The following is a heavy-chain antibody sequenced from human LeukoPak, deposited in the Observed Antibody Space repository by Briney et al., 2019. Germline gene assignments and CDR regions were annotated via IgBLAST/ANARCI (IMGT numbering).Heavy chain of an antibody. CDR3: ARNYYDTSGYYGVWAFDI. D-gene: IGHD3-22*01. CDR1: GFTFSSYW. V-gene: IGHV3-30*02. CDR2: TRSDGSRK. Sequence: PGGSLRLSCAASGFTFSSYWMHWVRQAPGKGLEWVAFTRSDGSRKYYADSVKGRFTISRDNSKNTLYLQMNSLGPADTAVYYCARNYYDTSGYYGVWAFDIWGQGTMVTVSS. J-gene: IGHJ3*02.